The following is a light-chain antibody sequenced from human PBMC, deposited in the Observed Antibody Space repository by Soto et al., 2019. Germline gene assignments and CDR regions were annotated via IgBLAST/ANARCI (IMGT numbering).Light chain of an antibody. V-gene: IGLV2-14*01. Sequence: SALTQPASVSGSPGQSITISCTGTSSDVGAYNYVSWYQQHPGKAPKLMIFEVSDRPSGGSNRFSGSKSGNTASLTISGLQAEDEADYYCSSYTSSNTLVFGGGTKLTVL. CDR1: SSDVGAYNY. CDR3: SSYTSSNTLV. J-gene: IGLJ2*01. CDR2: EVS.